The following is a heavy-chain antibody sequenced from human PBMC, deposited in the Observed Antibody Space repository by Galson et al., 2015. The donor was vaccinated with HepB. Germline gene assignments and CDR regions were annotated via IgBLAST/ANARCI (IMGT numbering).Heavy chain of an antibody. CDR3: ARDGRFGDNWFDP. D-gene: IGHD3-10*01. CDR2: TYYRSNWYN. CDR1: GDSVSSNSAA. V-gene: IGHV6-1*01. Sequence: CAISGDSVSSNSAAWNWIRQSPSRGLEWLGRTYYRSNWYNDFAVSVKSRITINPETSKNQFSLQLKSVTPEDTAVYYCARDGRFGDNWFDPWGQGILVTVSS. J-gene: IGHJ5*02.